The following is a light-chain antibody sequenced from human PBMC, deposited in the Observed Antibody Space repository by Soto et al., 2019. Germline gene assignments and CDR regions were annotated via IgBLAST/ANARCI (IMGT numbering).Light chain of an antibody. J-gene: IGKJ5*01. Sequence: EIELTQSPATLSLSPGERATLSCRATQSVSTYLAWYQHKPGQAPRLLIYDATNRVTGIPARFSGSGSGTDFTLTINSLEPEDFAVYYCQQRGTWPPFTFGQGTRLEIK. CDR2: DAT. CDR1: QSVSTY. V-gene: IGKV3-11*01. CDR3: QQRGTWPPFT.